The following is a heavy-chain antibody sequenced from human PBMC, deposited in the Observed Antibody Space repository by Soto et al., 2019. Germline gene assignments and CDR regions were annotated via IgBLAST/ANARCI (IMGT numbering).Heavy chain of an antibody. Sequence: LSLTCAVYGGSFSGYYWSWIRQPPGKGLEWIGEINHSGSTNYNPSLKSRVTISVDTSKNQFSLKLSSVTAADTAVYYCARGDIVATTHYYYYYGMDVWGQGTT. CDR1: GGSFSGYY. D-gene: IGHD5-12*01. CDR3: ARGDIVATTHYYYYYGMDV. CDR2: INHSGST. J-gene: IGHJ6*02. V-gene: IGHV4-34*01.